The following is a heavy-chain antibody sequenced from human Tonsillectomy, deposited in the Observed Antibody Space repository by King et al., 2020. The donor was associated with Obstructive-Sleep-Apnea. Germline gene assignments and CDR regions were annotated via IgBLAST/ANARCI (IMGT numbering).Heavy chain of an antibody. V-gene: IGHV4-30-2*01. Sequence: QMQLQESGSGLVKPSQTLSLTCAVSGGSISSGGYSWSWIRQPPGKGLEWIGYIYHGGRTYYNPSLKSRVTISVDRSKNQFSLKLSSVTAADTAVYYCARVDSWYYFDYWGQGTLVTVSS. J-gene: IGHJ4*02. CDR2: IYHGGRT. D-gene: IGHD6-13*01. CDR3: ARVDSWYYFDY. CDR1: GGSISSGGYS.